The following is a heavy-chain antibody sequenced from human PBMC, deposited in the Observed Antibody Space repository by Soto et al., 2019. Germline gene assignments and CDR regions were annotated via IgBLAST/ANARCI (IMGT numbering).Heavy chain of an antibody. CDR3: ARVQITTFGVGAFDI. V-gene: IGHV3-7*01. Sequence: GGSLRLSCAASGFTFSSYWMSWVRQAPGKGLEWVANIKQDGSEKYYVDSVKGRFTISRDNAKDSLYLQMNSLRAEDTAVYYCARVQITTFGVGAFDIWGQGTMVTVSS. D-gene: IGHD3-3*01. CDR1: GFTFSSYW. CDR2: IKQDGSEK. J-gene: IGHJ3*02.